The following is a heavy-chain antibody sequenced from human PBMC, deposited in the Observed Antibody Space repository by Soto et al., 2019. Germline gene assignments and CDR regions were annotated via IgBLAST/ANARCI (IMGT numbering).Heavy chain of an antibody. J-gene: IGHJ4*02. D-gene: IGHD5-18*01. Sequence: QLQLQESGPGLVKPSETLSLTCTVSGGSISSSSYYWGWIRQPPGKGLEWIGSIYYSGSTYYDTTLTSRVSISVDTSKNQFTQKHSSVTAADTAVYYCARAGGRIKLWGVWGQGTLVTVSS. CDR3: ARAGGRIKLWGV. CDR2: IYYSGST. CDR1: GGSISSSSYY. V-gene: IGHV4-39*02.